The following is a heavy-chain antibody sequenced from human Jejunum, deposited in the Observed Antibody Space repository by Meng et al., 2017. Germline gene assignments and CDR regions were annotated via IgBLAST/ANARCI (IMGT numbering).Heavy chain of an antibody. Sequence: GGSLRLSCAASGFTFGRYDMSWVRQAPGKGLEWVSSVTGSGGSTFYADSVKGRFTISRDNSKNTLFLQMNSLRVEDTAVYYCAKYLSCDNCGHCYVLDYWGQGTLVTVSS. CDR3: AKYLSCDNCGHCYVLDY. D-gene: IGHD2-2*03. J-gene: IGHJ4*02. CDR2: VTGSGGST. CDR1: GFTFGRYD. V-gene: IGHV3-23*01.